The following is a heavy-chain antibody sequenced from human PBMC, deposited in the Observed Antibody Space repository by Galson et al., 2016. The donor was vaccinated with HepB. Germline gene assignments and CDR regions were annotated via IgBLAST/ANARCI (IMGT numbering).Heavy chain of an antibody. Sequence: SLRLSCAASGFTFSTYGMHWVRQAPGKGLEWVTAISTDGSNKFYADSVQGRFTISRDNSKDTLYLQMDSLRPEDTAVYYCARRPSSAWGVYWGQGTLVTVSS. CDR2: ISTDGSNK. CDR1: GFTFSTYG. J-gene: IGHJ4*02. CDR3: ARRPSSAWGVY. D-gene: IGHD6-19*01. V-gene: IGHV3-30*03.